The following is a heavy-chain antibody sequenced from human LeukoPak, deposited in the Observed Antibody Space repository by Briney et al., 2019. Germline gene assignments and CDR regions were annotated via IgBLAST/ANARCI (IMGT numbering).Heavy chain of an antibody. Sequence: GGSLRLSCTASGFTFSSYGMHWVRQAPGKGLEWVAVISYDGSNKYYADSVKGRFTISRDNSKNTLYLQMNSLRAEDTAVYYCAKDFRSLWSLYYFDYWGQGTLVTVSS. D-gene: IGHD2-8*02. V-gene: IGHV3-30*18. CDR3: AKDFRSLWSLYYFDY. CDR1: GFTFSSYG. CDR2: ISYDGSNK. J-gene: IGHJ4*02.